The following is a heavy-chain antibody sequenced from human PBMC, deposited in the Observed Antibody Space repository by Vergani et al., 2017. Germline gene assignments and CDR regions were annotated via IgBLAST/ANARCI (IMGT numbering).Heavy chain of an antibody. CDR1: GFTFSSYS. D-gene: IGHD3-3*01. CDR2: ISSSSSYI. J-gene: IGHJ6*03. V-gene: IGHV3-21*01. Sequence: EVQLVESGGGLVKPGGSLRLSCAASGFTFSSYSMNWVRQAPGKGLEWVSSISSSSSYIYYADSVKGRFTISRDNAKNSLYLQMNSLRAEDTAVYYCARVFDYDFXSGYYLYYYYYMDVWGKGTTVTVYS. CDR3: ARVFDYDFXSGYYLYYYYYMDV.